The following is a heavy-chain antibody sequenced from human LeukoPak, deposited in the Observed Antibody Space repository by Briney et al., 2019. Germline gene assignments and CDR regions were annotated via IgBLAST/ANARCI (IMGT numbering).Heavy chain of an antibody. V-gene: IGHV3-11*04. Sequence: GGSLRLSCAASGFTFSDYYMSWIRQAPGKGLEWVSYISSSGSTIYYADSVKGRFTISRDDAKNSLYLQMNSLRAEDTAEYYCARTSRYSYGCSDYWGQGTLVTVSS. CDR2: ISSSGSTI. D-gene: IGHD5-18*01. CDR1: GFTFSDYY. J-gene: IGHJ4*02. CDR3: ARTSRYSYGCSDY.